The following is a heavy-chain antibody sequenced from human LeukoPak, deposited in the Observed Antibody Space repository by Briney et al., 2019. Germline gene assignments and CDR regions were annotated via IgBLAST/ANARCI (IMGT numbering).Heavy chain of an antibody. Sequence: GRSLRLSCAASGFTVDDYAMHWVRQAPGKGLEWVSGISWNSGSIGYADSVKGRFTISRDNAKNSLYLQMNSLRAEDTALYYCAKDMGIGAFDIWGQGTMVTVSS. CDR3: AKDMGIGAFDI. J-gene: IGHJ3*02. D-gene: IGHD6-13*01. CDR2: ISWNSGSI. V-gene: IGHV3-9*01. CDR1: GFTVDDYA.